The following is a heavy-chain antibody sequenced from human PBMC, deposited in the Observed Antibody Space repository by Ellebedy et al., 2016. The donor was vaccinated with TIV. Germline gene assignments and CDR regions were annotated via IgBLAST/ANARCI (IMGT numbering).Heavy chain of an antibody. CDR3: ARDYESRSGTVNFYGMDV. V-gene: IGHV4-59*01. J-gene: IGHJ6*02. D-gene: IGHD3-3*01. Sequence: SETLSLXCTVSGGSISDYYWSWIRQAPGKGLEWIGYIYYTGNTNYNPSLRSRVTISVDMSKNQFSLKLISVTAADTAVYYCARDYESRSGTVNFYGMDVWGQGTTVTVSS. CDR1: GGSISDYY. CDR2: IYYTGNT.